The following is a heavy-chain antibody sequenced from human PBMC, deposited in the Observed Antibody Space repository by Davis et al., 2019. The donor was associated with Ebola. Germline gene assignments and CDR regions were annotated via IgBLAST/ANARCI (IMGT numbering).Heavy chain of an antibody. CDR2: TYYSGST. V-gene: IGHV4-31*03. CDR1: GGSIASGGYY. Sequence: PSETLSLTCTVSGGSIASGGYYWNWIRQYPGKGLEWIGSTYYSGSTYYNPSLGSRGTISVDTSKNQLSLKLTSVTAADTAVYYCATKVTTVGFFYMDVWGKGTTVIVSS. D-gene: IGHD4-17*01. CDR3: ATKVTTVGFFYMDV. J-gene: IGHJ6*04.